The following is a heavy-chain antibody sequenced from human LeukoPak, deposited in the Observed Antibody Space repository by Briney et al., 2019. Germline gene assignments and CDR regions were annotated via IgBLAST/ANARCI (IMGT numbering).Heavy chain of an antibody. CDR1: GFTVDSNY. V-gene: IGHV3-53*01. Sequence: GGSLRLSCAASGFTVDSNYLSWVRQAPGKGLEWVSVIYSGGSTYYADSVKGRFTISRDNSKNTLYLQMNSLRAEDTAVYYCAGNWNSRLDYYGMDVWGQGTTVTVSS. CDR2: IYSGGST. D-gene: IGHD1-7*01. CDR3: AGNWNSRLDYYGMDV. J-gene: IGHJ6*02.